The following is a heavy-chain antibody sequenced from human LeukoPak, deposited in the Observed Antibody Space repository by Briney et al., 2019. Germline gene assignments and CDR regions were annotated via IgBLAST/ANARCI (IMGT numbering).Heavy chain of an antibody. CDR2: IKNDGRST. V-gene: IGHV3-74*01. CDR1: GFTVNNYW. CDR3: ARANGGADS. D-gene: IGHD3-10*01. J-gene: IGHJ4*02. Sequence: GGSLRLSCAASGFTVNNYWMYWVRQPPGKGLVWISLIKNDGRSTTYADSVKGRFTISRDNGKNMLYLQMNSLRAKDTALYYCARANGGADSWGQGTLVTVSS.